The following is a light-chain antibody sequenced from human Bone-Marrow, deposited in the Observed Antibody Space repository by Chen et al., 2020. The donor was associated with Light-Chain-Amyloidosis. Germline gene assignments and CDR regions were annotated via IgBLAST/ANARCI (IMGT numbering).Light chain of an antibody. Sequence: SYVLTQPSSVSVAPGQTATIAWGGNNIGSTSVHWYQQTPGQAPLLFVYDDSDRPSGIPERLSGSHSGNTATLTISRVEAGDEADYYCQVWDRSSDRPVFGGGTKLTVL. J-gene: IGLJ3*02. CDR3: QVWDRSSDRPV. CDR1: NIGSTS. V-gene: IGLV3-21*02. CDR2: DDS.